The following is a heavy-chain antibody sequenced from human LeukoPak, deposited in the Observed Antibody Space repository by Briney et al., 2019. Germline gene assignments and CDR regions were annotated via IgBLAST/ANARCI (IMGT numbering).Heavy chain of an antibody. CDR3: ANGDCRGGRCSSGAY. V-gene: IGHV3-30*02. CDR1: GFNFRNYC. CDR2: TRDDGSKN. Sequence: GGSLTLSCAASGFNFRNYCIHWVRQAPGKGLEWVAYTRDDGSKNWYGYSVKGRFTISRDNSKSTLYLQMNSLRGEDTAVYYCANGDCRGGRCSSGAYWGQGTLVTVSS. J-gene: IGHJ4*02. D-gene: IGHD2-15*01.